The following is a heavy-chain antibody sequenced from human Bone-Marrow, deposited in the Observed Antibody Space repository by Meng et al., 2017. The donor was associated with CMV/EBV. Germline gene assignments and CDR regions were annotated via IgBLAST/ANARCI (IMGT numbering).Heavy chain of an antibody. J-gene: IGHJ5*02. V-gene: IGHV1-69*05. D-gene: IGHD5-24*01. CDR2: IIPIFGTA. Sequence: SVKVSCKASGGTFSSYAISWVRQAPGQGLEWMGGIIPIFGTANYAQKFQGRVTITTDESTSTASREMSRLRSEDTAVYSCARGSRAPNWFDPWGQGTLVTVSS. CDR3: ARGSRAPNWFDP. CDR1: GGTFSSYA.